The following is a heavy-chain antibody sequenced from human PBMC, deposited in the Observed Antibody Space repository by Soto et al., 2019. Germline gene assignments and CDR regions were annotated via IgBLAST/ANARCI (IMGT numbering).Heavy chain of an antibody. D-gene: IGHD2-15*01. CDR1: GGSISSSSYY. V-gene: IGHV4-39*01. CDR2: IYYSGST. J-gene: IGHJ4*02. Sequence: SETLSLTCTVSGGSISSSSYYWGWIRQPPGKGLEWIGSIYYSGSTYYNPSLKSRVTISVDTSKNQFSLKLSSVTAADTAVYYCARPRCSGGSCYSQDEYYFDYWGQGTLVTVSS. CDR3: ARPRCSGGSCYSQDEYYFDY.